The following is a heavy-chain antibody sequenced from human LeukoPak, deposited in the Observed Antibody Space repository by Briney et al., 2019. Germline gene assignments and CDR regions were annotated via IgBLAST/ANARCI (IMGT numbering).Heavy chain of an antibody. J-gene: IGHJ4*02. Sequence: ASVKVSCKASGYTFTSYYMHWVRQAPGQGLEWMGIINPSGGSKIYAQKFQGRVTMTRDTSTSTVYMELSSLRSEDTAVYYCARDPGYCSGGSCSVVYWGQGTLVTVSS. CDR1: GYTFTSYY. D-gene: IGHD2-15*01. CDR2: INPSGGSK. V-gene: IGHV1-46*01. CDR3: ARDPGYCSGGSCSVVY.